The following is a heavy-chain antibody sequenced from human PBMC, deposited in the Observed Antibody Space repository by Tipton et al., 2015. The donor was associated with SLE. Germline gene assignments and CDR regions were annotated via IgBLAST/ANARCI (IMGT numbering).Heavy chain of an antibody. Sequence: SLRLSCVASGFTFSSYAMSWVRQAPGKGLEWVSAISGSGGSTYYADSVKGRFTISRDNSKNTLYLQMNSLRAEDTAVYYCARGYDSSGYYGYWGQGTLVTVSS. V-gene: IGHV3-23*01. D-gene: IGHD3-22*01. CDR3: ARGYDSSGYYGY. CDR2: ISGSGGST. CDR1: GFTFSSYA. J-gene: IGHJ4*02.